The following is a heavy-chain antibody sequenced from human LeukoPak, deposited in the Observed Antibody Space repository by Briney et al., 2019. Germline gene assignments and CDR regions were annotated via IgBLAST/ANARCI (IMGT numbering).Heavy chain of an antibody. CDR3: ARGKGRVTICGVVRGDYYYGMDV. D-gene: IGHD3-3*01. CDR1: GFTFSSYS. V-gene: IGHV3-21*01. J-gene: IGHJ6*01. CDR2: ISSSSSYI. Sequence: GRSLSLSWAASGFTFSSYSMSWVRQAPGKGLEWVSSISSSSSYIYYADSVKGRFTISRDNAKNSLYLQMNSLKAEDTAVYYCARGKGRVTICGVVRGDYYYGMDVWGQGTTVTVAS.